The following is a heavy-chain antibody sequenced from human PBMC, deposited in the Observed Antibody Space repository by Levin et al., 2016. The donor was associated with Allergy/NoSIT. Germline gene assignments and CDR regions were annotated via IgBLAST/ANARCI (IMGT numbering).Heavy chain of an antibody. Sequence: WIRQPPGKGLEWVASISSSSSYIFYAGSVKGRFTISRDNAKNSMYLQMNSPRVEDTAVYYCARGNIVVPPTANSGHYYYLMDVWGQGTTVTVSS. J-gene: IGHJ6*02. CDR3: ARGNIVVPPTANSGHYYYLMDV. D-gene: IGHD2-2*01. V-gene: IGHV3-21*01. CDR2: ISSSSSYI.